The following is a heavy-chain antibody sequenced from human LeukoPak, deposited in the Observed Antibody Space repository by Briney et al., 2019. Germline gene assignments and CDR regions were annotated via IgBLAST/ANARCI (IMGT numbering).Heavy chain of an antibody. CDR3: ASSGLGVVPAAPNFDY. Sequence: PSETLSLTCTVSGYSISSGDYYWSWIRQPPGKGLEWIGYIYYSGSTNYNPSLKSRVTKSVDTSKNQFSLKLSSVTAADTAVYYCASSGLGVVPAAPNFDYWGQGTLVTVSS. CDR1: GYSISSGDYY. J-gene: IGHJ4*02. CDR2: IYYSGST. D-gene: IGHD2-2*01. V-gene: IGHV4-61*08.